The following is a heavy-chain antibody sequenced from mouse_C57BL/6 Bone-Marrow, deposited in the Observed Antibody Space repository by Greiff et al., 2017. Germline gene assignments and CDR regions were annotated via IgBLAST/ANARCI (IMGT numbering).Heavy chain of an antibody. V-gene: IGHV1-72*01. Sequence: QVQLKQPGAELVKPGASVKLSCKASGYTFTSYWMHWVKQRPGRGLEWIGRIDPNSGGTKYNEKFKSKATLTVDKPSSTAYMQLSSLTSEDSAVYYCARHGYLLYWYFDVWGTGTTVTVSS. CDR2: IDPNSGGT. CDR3: ARHGYLLYWYFDV. J-gene: IGHJ1*03. CDR1: GYTFTSYW. D-gene: IGHD2-2*01.